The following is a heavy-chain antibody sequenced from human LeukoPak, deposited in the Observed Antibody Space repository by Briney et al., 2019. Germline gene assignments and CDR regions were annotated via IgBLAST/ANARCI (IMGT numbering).Heavy chain of an antibody. J-gene: IGHJ4*02. CDR2: IYYSGTT. D-gene: IGHD6-13*01. CDR3: ARGVYIAAAQYGY. Sequence: SETLSLTRTVSGGSISSYYWSWIRQPPGKGLEWIGYIYYSGTTNYNPSLKSRVTISVDTSKNQSSLKLSSVTAADTAVYYCARGVYIAAAQYGYWGQGTLVTVSS. CDR1: GGSISSYY. V-gene: IGHV4-59*01.